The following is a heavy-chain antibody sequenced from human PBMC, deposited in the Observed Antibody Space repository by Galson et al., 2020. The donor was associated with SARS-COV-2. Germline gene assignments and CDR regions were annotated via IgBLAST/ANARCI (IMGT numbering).Heavy chain of an antibody. D-gene: IGHD2-15*01. CDR3: VRDRGYCSGGICYYYAMDV. CDR2: ATNKPNSSIM. J-gene: IGHJ6*02. Sequence: GGSLRLSCAASGFTFSDHYMDWVRQAPGKGLEWVGRATNKPNSSIMEYAASVKGRFTISRDNSKSSLYLQMNSLKTEDTAVYYCVRDRGYCSGGICYYYAMDVWGQGTTVTVSS. V-gene: IGHV3-72*01. CDR1: GFTFSDHY.